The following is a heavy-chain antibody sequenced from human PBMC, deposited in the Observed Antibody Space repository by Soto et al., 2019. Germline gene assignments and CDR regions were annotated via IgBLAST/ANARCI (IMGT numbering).Heavy chain of an antibody. CDR3: ARSTSLGGMDV. J-gene: IGHJ6*02. Sequence: EVQLVESGGGLVKPGGSLRLSCATSGFRFTSYSMNWVRQAPGEGLEWVSAIRSSNGNTYYTDSVKGRFTISRDIAKHSLYLQMIGLRAEDTAVYYCARSTSLGGMDVWGQGTTVTVSS. D-gene: IGHD1-1*01. CDR2: IRSSNGNT. CDR1: GFRFTSYS. V-gene: IGHV3-21*01.